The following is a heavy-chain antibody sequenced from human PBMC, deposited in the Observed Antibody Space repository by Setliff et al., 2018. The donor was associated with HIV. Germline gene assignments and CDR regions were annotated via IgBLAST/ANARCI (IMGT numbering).Heavy chain of an antibody. J-gene: IGHJ4*02. CDR3: TRRFEKWLAFDY. V-gene: IGHV4-39*01. CDR2: VYHSGGT. Sequence: SETLSLTCTVSGGSISSFSYCWAWIRQSPGKGLEWIGNVYHSGGTDYNPSLRSRVTISVDTSTNQFSLNLASVTAADTAVYYCTRRFEKWLAFDYWGQGTLVTVSS. D-gene: IGHD6-19*01. CDR1: GGSISSFSYC.